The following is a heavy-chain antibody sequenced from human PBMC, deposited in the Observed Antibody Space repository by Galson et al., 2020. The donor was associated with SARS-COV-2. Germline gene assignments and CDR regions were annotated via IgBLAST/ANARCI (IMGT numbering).Heavy chain of an antibody. V-gene: IGHV4-34*01. J-gene: IGHJ4*02. CDR3: ARGPDIVAMIYFDY. CDR2: INHSGST. CDR1: GGSFSGYY. Sequence: SETLSLTCAVYGGSFSGYYWSWIRQPPGKGLEWIGEINHSGSTNYNPSLKSRVTISVDTSKNQFSLKLSSVTAADTAVYYCARGPDIVAMIYFDYWGQGTLVTVSS. D-gene: IGHD5-12*01.